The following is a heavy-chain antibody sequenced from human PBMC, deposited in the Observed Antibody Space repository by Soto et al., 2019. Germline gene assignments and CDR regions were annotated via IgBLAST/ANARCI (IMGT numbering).Heavy chain of an antibody. CDR3: ARDRETAKALRDFDY. J-gene: IGHJ4*02. Sequence: GASVKVSCKASGYTFTSYAMHWVRQAPGQRLEWMGWINAGNGNTKYSQKFQGRVTITRDTSASTAYMELSSLRSEDTAVYYCARDRETAKALRDFDYWGQGTLVTVSS. D-gene: IGHD5-18*01. V-gene: IGHV1-3*01. CDR2: INAGNGNT. CDR1: GYTFTSYA.